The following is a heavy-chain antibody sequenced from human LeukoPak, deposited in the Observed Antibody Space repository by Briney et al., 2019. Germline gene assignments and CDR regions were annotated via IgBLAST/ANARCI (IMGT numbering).Heavy chain of an antibody. Sequence: PSETLSLTCAVSGASINSHNWWNWVRQSPGKGLEWIGEVYHSGSTNYNPSLASRVTISVDETRNHFSLKLNSVTAADTAVYYCAREYNFWNDFIGNRGPYYYGLDVWGQGTTVTVSS. D-gene: IGHD3/OR15-3a*01. CDR2: VYHSGST. CDR1: GASINSHNW. CDR3: AREYNFWNDFIGNRGPYYYGLDV. V-gene: IGHV4-4*02. J-gene: IGHJ6*02.